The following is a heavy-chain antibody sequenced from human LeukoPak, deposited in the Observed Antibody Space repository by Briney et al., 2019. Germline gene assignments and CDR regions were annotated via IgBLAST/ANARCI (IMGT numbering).Heavy chain of an antibody. CDR2: INPDSGGT. CDR3: ARFIRGYDFWSGYYPYFDY. Sequence: ASVKVSCKASGYTFTGYYMHWVRQAPGQGLEWMGRINPDSGGTDYAQKFQGRVTMTRDMSISTAYMELSRLRSDDTAVYYCARFIRGYDFWSGYYPYFDYWGQGTLVTVSS. CDR1: GYTFTGYY. J-gene: IGHJ4*02. V-gene: IGHV1-2*06. D-gene: IGHD3-3*01.